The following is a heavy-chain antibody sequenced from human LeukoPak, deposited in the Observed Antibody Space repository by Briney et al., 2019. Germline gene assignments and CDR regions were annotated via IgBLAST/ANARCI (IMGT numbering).Heavy chain of an antibody. CDR2: ISAYNGNT. V-gene: IGHV1-18*01. D-gene: IGHD4-17*01. CDR3: ARDEGLTVTTGNFDY. Sequence: GASVKVSCKASDYTFTSYGISWVRQAPGQGLEWMGWISAYNGNTNYAQKLQGRVTMTTDTSTSTAYMELRSLRSDDTAVYYCARDEGLTVTTGNFDYWGQGTLVTVSS. CDR1: DYTFTSYG. J-gene: IGHJ4*02.